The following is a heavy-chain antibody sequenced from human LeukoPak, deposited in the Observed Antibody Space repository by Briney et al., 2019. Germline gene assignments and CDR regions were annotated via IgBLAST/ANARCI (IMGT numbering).Heavy chain of an antibody. V-gene: IGHV4-59*08. CDR1: GGSISSNY. CDR3: TRQNAVGAGYAYDI. D-gene: IGHD1-1*01. Sequence: PSETLSLTCTVSGGSISSNYWSWIRQPPGKGLEWIGFISHSGSTNYNPSLKSRVTISVDTSKRYFSLSLSSVTAADTAVYYCTRQNAVGAGYAYDIWGQGTMVTVSS. CDR2: ISHSGST. J-gene: IGHJ3*02.